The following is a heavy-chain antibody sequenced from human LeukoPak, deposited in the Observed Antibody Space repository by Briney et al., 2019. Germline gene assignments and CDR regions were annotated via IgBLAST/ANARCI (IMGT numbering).Heavy chain of an antibody. CDR3: AKDSTTVAGPFLNYYFDY. V-gene: IGHV3-23*01. Sequence: GGSLTLSCAASGFTFSSYAMSWVRQAPGKGLEWVSAISGSGGSTYYADSVKGRFTISRDNSKNTLYLQMSSLRAEDTAVYYCAKDSTTVAGPFLNYYFDYWGQGTLVTVSS. D-gene: IGHD6-19*01. CDR2: ISGSGGST. CDR1: GFTFSSYA. J-gene: IGHJ4*02.